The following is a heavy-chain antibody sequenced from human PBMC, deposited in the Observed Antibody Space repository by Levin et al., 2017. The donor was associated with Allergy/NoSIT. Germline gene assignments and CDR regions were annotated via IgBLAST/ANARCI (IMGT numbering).Heavy chain of an antibody. J-gene: IGHJ4*02. CDR2: ISYDGSNK. V-gene: IGHV3-30*04. CDR1: GFTFSSYT. CDR3: ARGEDPYYYDGSGTIDY. D-gene: IGHD3-22*01. Sequence: GGSLRLSCAASGFTFSSYTIHWVRQAPGKGLEWVAVISYDGSNKYYADSVKDRFTISRDNSKNTVYLQMNSLRTEDTAVYYCARGEDPYYYDGSGTIDYWGQGTLVTVSS.